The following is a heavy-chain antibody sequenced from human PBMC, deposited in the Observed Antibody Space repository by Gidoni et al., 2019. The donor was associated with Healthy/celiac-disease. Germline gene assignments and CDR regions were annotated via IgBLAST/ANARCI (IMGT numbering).Heavy chain of an antibody. J-gene: IGHJ5*02. V-gene: IGHV3-21*01. Sequence: EVQLVESGGGLVKPGGSLRLSCAASGFTFSSYSMNWVRQAPGKGLEWVSSISSSSSYIYYADSVKGRFTISRDNAKNSLYLQMNSLRAEDTAVYYCARMIAAAGDNWFDPWGQGTLVTVSS. CDR1: GFTFSSYS. D-gene: IGHD6-13*01. CDR2: ISSSSSYI. CDR3: ARMIAAAGDNWFDP.